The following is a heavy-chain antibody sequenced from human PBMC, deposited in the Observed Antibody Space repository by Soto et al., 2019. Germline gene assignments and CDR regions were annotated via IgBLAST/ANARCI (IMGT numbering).Heavy chain of an antibody. CDR3: ARDRHNDLAMKKFDY. Sequence: PGGSLRLSCAASGFTFSSYSMNWVRQAPGKGLEWVSYISSSGSTIYYADSVKGRFTISRDNAKNSLYLQMNSLRAEDTAVYYCARDRHNDLAMKKFDYWGQGTLVTVPS. CDR2: ISSSGSTI. V-gene: IGHV3-48*01. CDR1: GFTFSSYS. J-gene: IGHJ4*02. D-gene: IGHD1-1*01.